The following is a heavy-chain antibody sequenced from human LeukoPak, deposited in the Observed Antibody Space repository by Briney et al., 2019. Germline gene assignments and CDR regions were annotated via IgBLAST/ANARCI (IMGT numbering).Heavy chain of an antibody. CDR3: AKDRYGDYEVLFDY. D-gene: IGHD4-17*01. CDR2: IKQDGSEK. CDR1: GFTFSSYW. Sequence: GGSLRLSCAASGFTFSSYWMSWVRQAPGKGLEWVANIKQDGSEKYYVDSVKGRFTISRDNAKNSLYLQMNSLRAEDTAVYYCAKDRYGDYEVLFDYWGQGTLVTVSS. V-gene: IGHV3-7*03. J-gene: IGHJ4*02.